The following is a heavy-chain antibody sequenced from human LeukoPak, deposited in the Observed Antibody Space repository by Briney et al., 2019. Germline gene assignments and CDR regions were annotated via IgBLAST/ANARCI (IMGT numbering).Heavy chain of an antibody. V-gene: IGHV4-34*01. CDR3: ARVGSSWYIY. Sequence: SETLSLTCAVYGGSFSGYYGSWIRQPPGKGLEWIGEINHSGSTNYNPSLKSRVTISVDTSKNQFSLKLSSVTAADTAVYYCARVGSSWYIYWGQGTLVTVSS. CDR2: INHSGST. J-gene: IGHJ4*02. CDR1: GGSFSGYY. D-gene: IGHD6-13*01.